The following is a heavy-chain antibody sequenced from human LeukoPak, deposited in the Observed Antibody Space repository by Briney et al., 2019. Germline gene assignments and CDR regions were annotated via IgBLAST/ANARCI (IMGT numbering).Heavy chain of an antibody. CDR1: GGSFSGYY. CDR3: ARGVRYFDWLLYQYYFDY. Sequence: SETLSLTCAVYGGSFSGYYWSWIRQPPGKGLEWIGEINHSGGTNYNPSLKSRVTISVDTSKNQFSLKLSSVTAADTAVYYCARGVRYFDWLLYQYYFDYWGQGTLVTVSS. D-gene: IGHD3-9*01. J-gene: IGHJ4*02. CDR2: INHSGGT. V-gene: IGHV4-34*01.